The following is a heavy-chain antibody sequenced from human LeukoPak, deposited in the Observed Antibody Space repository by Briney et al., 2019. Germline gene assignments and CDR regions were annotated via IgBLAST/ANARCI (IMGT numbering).Heavy chain of an antibody. J-gene: IGHJ6*03. CDR1: GFTFSTYN. D-gene: IGHD1-26*01. CDR2: ITSSSSYI. Sequence: GESLRLSCAASGFTFSTYNMNWVRQTPGKGLEWVSSITSSSSYIYYADSVKGRFTISRDNAKSSLYLQMNSLRDEDTAVYYCARDPYSGNYGDYYYYYMDVWGKGTTVTISS. CDR3: ARDPYSGNYGDYYYYYMDV. V-gene: IGHV3-21*01.